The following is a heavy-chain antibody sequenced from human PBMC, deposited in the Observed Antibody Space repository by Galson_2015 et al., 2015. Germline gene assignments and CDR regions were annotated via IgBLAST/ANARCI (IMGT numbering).Heavy chain of an antibody. D-gene: IGHD3-16*01. Sequence: SLRLSCAASGFTFTNFWMNWVRQAPGRGLEWVDNIKQDGSEKYDRESLKGRFTISRDNAKHSLYLQMSSLRAEDTAVYYFARATAPAKIVNTYHVDSWGQGTVVTVSS. V-gene: IGHV3-7*01. CDR2: IKQDGSEK. CDR3: ARATAPAKIVNTYHVDS. J-gene: IGHJ4*02. CDR1: GFTFTNFW.